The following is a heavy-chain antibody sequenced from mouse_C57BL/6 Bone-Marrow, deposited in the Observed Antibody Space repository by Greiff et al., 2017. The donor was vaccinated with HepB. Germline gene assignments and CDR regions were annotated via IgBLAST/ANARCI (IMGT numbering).Heavy chain of an antibody. CDR2: ISDGGSYT. Sequence: EVMLVESGGGLVKPGGSLKLSCAASGFTFSSYAMSWVRQTPEKRLEWVATISDGGSYTYYPDNVKGRFTISRDNAKNHLYLQMSHLKSEDTAMYYCARLLFWYFDVWGTGTTVTVSS. CDR3: ARLLFWYFDV. J-gene: IGHJ1*03. CDR1: GFTFSSYA. V-gene: IGHV5-4*03.